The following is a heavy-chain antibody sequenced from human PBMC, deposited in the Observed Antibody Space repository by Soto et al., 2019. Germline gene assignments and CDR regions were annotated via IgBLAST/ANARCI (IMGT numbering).Heavy chain of an antibody. CDR3: AKSFSSGYIFDY. V-gene: IGHV3-30-3*02. CDR2: ISYDGSNK. CDR1: GFTFRSYA. J-gene: IGHJ4*02. D-gene: IGHD3-22*01. Sequence: PGGSLRLCCAASGFTFRSYAMHWVRQAPGKGLEWVAVISYDGSNKYYADSVKGRFTISRDNSKNTLYLQMNSLRAEDTAVYYCAKSFSSGYIFDYWGQGTLVTVSS.